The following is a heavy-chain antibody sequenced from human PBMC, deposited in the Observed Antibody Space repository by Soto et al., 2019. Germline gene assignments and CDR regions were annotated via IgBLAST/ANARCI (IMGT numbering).Heavy chain of an antibody. CDR1: GYSFSGNS. Sequence: QVHLVQSGAEVRKPGASVKVSCKASGYSFSGNSMHWVRQAPGQGLEWMGWINPNNGVINYAQKFQGRVNMTRDTPISTAYMDLGRRRCDGTTVCYCVMQRGGVVYWGQGTLVTVSS. V-gene: IGHV1-2*02. D-gene: IGHD6-25*01. CDR2: INPNNGVI. CDR3: VMQRGGVVY. J-gene: IGHJ4*02.